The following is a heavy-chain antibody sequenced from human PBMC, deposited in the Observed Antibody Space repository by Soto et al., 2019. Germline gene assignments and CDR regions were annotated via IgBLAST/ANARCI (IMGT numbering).Heavy chain of an antibody. J-gene: IGHJ6*02. CDR3: ARLFGMVRGVIIYYYYYGMDV. CDR2: IYHSGST. Sequence: TSETLSLTCAVSSGSMSSSHWWSWVRQPPGKGLEWIGSIYHSGSTYYNPSLKSRVTISVDTSKNQFSLKLSSVTAADTAVYYCARLFGMVRGVIIYYYYYGMDVWGQGTTVTVS. V-gene: IGHV4-39*01. CDR1: SGSMSSSHW. D-gene: IGHD3-10*01.